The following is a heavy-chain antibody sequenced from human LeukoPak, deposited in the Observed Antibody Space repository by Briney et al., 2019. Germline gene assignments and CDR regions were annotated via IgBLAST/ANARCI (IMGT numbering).Heavy chain of an antibody. D-gene: IGHD2-2*01. CDR2: ISGSSDYI. CDR3: ARAPTVLVGYCSSASCQADY. J-gene: IGHJ4*02. Sequence: PGGSLRLSCAASGFTFSTYSMNWVRQAPGKGLEWGSAISGSSDYIYYADSVKGRFTISRDNAKNSLFLQMNSLRAEDTAVYYCARAPTVLVGYCSSASCQADYWGQGTLVTVSS. V-gene: IGHV3-21*01. CDR1: GFTFSTYS.